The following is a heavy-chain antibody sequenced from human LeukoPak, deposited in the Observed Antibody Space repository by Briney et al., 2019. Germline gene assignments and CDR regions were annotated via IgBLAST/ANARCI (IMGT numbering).Heavy chain of an antibody. CDR3: ARTYYYDSSGYYSRPWTHFDY. Sequence: GASVKVSCKASGYTFTNYYVHWVRQAPGQGLEWMGIINSSGASTSYAQKFQGRVTMTRDTSTSTVYMELSSLISEDTAVYYCARTYYYDSSGYYSRPWTHFDYWGQGTLVTVSS. CDR2: INSSGAST. D-gene: IGHD3-22*01. J-gene: IGHJ4*02. CDR1: GYTFTNYY. V-gene: IGHV1-46*01.